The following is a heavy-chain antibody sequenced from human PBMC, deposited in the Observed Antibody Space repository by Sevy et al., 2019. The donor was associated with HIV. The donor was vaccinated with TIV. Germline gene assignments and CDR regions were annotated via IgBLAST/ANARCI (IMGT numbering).Heavy chain of an antibody. D-gene: IGHD5-12*01. Sequence: GGSLRLSCAASGFTFSSAWMSWVRQAPGKGLEWVGRIKSEIDGGAIDYAAPVKGRFSISREDSKNTVYLQMNSLKTEDTAVYYSITDPGYRGYDEEVINYYYYGMDVWGQGTTDTVSS. CDR2: IKSEIDGGAI. V-gene: IGHV3-15*01. CDR3: ITDPGYRGYDEEVINYYYYGMDV. CDR1: GFTFSSAW. J-gene: IGHJ6*02.